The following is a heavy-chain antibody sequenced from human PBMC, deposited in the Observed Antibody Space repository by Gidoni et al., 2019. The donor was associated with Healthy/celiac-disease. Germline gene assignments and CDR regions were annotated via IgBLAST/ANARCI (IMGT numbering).Heavy chain of an antibody. D-gene: IGHD6-13*01. CDR2: ISSNGGST. Sequence: EVQLVESGGGLVQPGGSLILSCYASGFTFSSYAMHWVRKAPGKGLEYVSAISSNGGSTYYADSVKGRFTISRDNSKNTLYLQMSSLRAEETAVYYCVKDGPGGIADYWGQGTLVTVSS. J-gene: IGHJ4*02. CDR3: VKDGPGGIADY. CDR1: GFTFSSYA. V-gene: IGHV3-64D*06.